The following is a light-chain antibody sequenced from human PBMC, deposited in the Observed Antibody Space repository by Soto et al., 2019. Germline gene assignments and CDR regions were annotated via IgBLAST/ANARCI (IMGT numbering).Light chain of an antibody. Sequence: EIVMTQSPATLSLSPGERVTLSCRASESLSTYLAWYQQKPGQAPRLLIYGASTKATGIPARFSGSGSATDFTLTISSLQSEDFAVYYCQRYNDWPFTFGQGTKLEI. CDR3: QRYNDWPFT. J-gene: IGKJ2*01. CDR1: ESLSTY. CDR2: GAS. V-gene: IGKV3-15*01.